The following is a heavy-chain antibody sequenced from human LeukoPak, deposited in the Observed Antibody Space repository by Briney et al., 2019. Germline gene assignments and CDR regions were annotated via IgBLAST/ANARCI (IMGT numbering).Heavy chain of an antibody. CDR1: GYTFTGYY. D-gene: IGHD4-11*01. CDR2: INPNSGGT. CDR3: ARDAVRLGVTTPGAPGWFDP. Sequence: ASVKVSCTASGYTFTGYYMHWVRQAPGQGLEWMGWINPNSGGTNYAQKFQGRVTMTRDTSISTAYMELSRLRSDDTAVYYGARDAVRLGVTTPGAPGWFDPWGQGTLVTVSS. V-gene: IGHV1-2*02. J-gene: IGHJ5*02.